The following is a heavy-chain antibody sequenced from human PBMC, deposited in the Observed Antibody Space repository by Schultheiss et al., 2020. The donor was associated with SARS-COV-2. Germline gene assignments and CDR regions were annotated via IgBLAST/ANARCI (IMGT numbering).Heavy chain of an antibody. D-gene: IGHD6-19*01. V-gene: IGHV4-61*08. J-gene: IGHJ4*02. CDR3: ARGRQWLATLDY. CDR1: GGSISSGGYY. Sequence: SETLSLTCTVSGGSISSGGYYWSWIRQHPGKGLEWIGEINHSGSTNYNPSLKSRVTISVDTSKNQFSLKLSSVTAADTAVYYCARGRQWLATLDYWGQGTLVTVSS. CDR2: INHSGST.